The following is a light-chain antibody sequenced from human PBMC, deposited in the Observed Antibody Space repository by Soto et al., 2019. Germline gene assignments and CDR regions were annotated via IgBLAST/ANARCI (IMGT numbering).Light chain of an antibody. V-gene: IGKV3-15*01. Sequence: EIVMTQSPATLSVSPGGRATLSCRASQSVNSNLAWYQQKPGQAPRLLIYGASSRATGIPARFSGSGSGTEFTLTITSLQSEDFAVYYCQQYNSWPRTFGQGTKVDIK. J-gene: IGKJ1*01. CDR1: QSVNSN. CDR2: GAS. CDR3: QQYNSWPRT.